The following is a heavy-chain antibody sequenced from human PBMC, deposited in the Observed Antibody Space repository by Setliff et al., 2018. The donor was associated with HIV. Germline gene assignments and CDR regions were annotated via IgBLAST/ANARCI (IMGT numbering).Heavy chain of an antibody. V-gene: IGHV3-53*01. CDR2: MNNDGRT. CDR3: AKGVKWLAP. J-gene: IGHJ5*02. Sequence: SLRLSCDASGFSVSSNYMTWVRQAPGKGLEWVSVMNNDGRTYYAESVKGRFTISRDNSINILYLHMNNLIAEDTAVYYCAKGVKWLAPWGQGTLVTVSS. D-gene: IGHD3-16*01. CDR1: GFSVSSNY.